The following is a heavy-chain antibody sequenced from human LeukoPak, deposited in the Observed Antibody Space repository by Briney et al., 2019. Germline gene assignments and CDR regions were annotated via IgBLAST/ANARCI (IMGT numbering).Heavy chain of an antibody. V-gene: IGHV3-23*01. Sequence: GGSLRLSCGASGFTFTTYAMTWVRQAPGKGLEWVSSITGSGGSTYYGDSVKGRFTISRDNAKNTLNLQMNSLRAEDTAVYYCARDLGQYYDTSDNWFDPWGQGTLVTVSS. CDR3: ARDLGQYYDTSDNWFDP. D-gene: IGHD3-22*01. CDR2: ITGSGGST. J-gene: IGHJ5*02. CDR1: GFTFTTYA.